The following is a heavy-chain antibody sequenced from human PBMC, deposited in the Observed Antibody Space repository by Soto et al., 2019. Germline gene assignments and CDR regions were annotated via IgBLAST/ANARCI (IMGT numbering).Heavy chain of an antibody. CDR2: IVVGSGNT. CDR1: GYGLASYG. CDR3: AASEYCSSTSGYRGGTVSYYYYGMDG. D-gene: IGHD2-2*01. J-gene: IGHJ6*02. Sequence: TPVEAICKASGYGLASYGISWVRQARGQRLEWIGWIVVGSGNTNYAQKFQERVTITRDMSTSTAYMELSSLRCEDTAVYYCAASEYCSSTSGYRGGTVSYYYYGMDGWGQRTTVTVSS. V-gene: IGHV1-58*02.